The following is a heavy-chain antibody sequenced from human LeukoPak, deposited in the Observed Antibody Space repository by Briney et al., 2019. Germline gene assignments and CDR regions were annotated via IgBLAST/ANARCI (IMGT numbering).Heavy chain of an antibody. J-gene: IGHJ4*02. D-gene: IGHD3-10*01. CDR3: AIALGGSGTYRNPFDY. CDR1: GFTFSSYA. Sequence: GGSLRLSCAASGFTFSSYAMNWVRQAPGKGLEWVSGISGSGGYTYYADSVKGRFTISRDNSKNTLYLQMNSLRAEDTAVYYCAIALGGSGTYRNPFDYWGQGTLVTVSS. V-gene: IGHV3-23*01. CDR2: ISGSGGYT.